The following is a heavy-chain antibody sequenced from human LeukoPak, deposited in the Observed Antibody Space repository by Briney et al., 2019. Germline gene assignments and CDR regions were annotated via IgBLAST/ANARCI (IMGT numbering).Heavy chain of an antibody. J-gene: IGHJ6*03. CDR1: GGSISSGSYY. Sequence: MPSQTLSLTCTVSGGSISSGSYYWSWIRQPAGKGLGWIGRIYTSGSTNYNPSLKSRVTISVDTSKNQFSLKLSSVTAADTAVYYCARDNPSVLRYFDWLLEDYYYYYYMDVWGKGTTVTVSS. CDR3: ARDNPSVLRYFDWLLEDYYYYYYMDV. D-gene: IGHD3-9*01. CDR2: IYTSGST. V-gene: IGHV4-61*02.